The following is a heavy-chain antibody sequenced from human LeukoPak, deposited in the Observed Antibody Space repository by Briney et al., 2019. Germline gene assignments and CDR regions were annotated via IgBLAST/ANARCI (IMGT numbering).Heavy chain of an antibody. D-gene: IGHD6-13*01. V-gene: IGHV1-46*01. CDR2: INPSGGST. J-gene: IGHJ4*02. Sequence: GASVKVSCKASGYTFTSYYMHWVRQASGQGLEWMGIINPSGGSTSYAQKFQGRVTMTRDTSTSTVYMELSSLRSEDTAVCYCARDTEQQQIDYWGQGTLVTVSS. CDR3: ARDTEQQQIDY. CDR1: GYTFTSYY.